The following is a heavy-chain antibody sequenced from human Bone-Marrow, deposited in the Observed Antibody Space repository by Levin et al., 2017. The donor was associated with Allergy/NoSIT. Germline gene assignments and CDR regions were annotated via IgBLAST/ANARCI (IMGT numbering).Heavy chain of an antibody. CDR2: IYYTGST. J-gene: IGHJ5*02. D-gene: IGHD2-21*01. V-gene: IGHV4-61*01. CDR1: GASVSSSSFY. CDR3: ARGSVGGGAQDP. Sequence: PSETLSLTCTVSGASVSSSSFYWSWVRQAPGKGLEFIAHIYYTGSTNYNPSLESRVTISVDTSKNQFSLSLNSLTAADTAVYYCARGSVGGGAQDPWGPGTLVAVSS.